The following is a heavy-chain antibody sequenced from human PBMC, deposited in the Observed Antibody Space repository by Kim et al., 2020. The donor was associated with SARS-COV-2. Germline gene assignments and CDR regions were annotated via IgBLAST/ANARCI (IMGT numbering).Heavy chain of an antibody. V-gene: IGHV3-23*01. J-gene: IGHJ4*02. D-gene: IGHD6-13*01. Sequence: DSVKGRFTISRDNSKNTLYLQMNSLRAEDTAVYYCATRKVTGQQLVRFDYWGQGTLVTVSS. CDR3: ATRKVTGQQLVRFDY.